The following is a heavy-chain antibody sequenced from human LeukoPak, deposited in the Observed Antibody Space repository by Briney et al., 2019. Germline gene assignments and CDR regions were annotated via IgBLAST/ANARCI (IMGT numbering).Heavy chain of an antibody. CDR1: GFTFSSYG. J-gene: IGHJ4*02. Sequence: PGGTLRLSCAASGFTFSSYGMSWVRQAPGKGLEWVSGIIGSGGTTYYADSVKGRFTISRDNSKNTVYLQINNLRDEDTAVYYCAKDDRLLRFLHWGQGTLVTVSS. CDR2: IIGSGGTT. CDR3: AKDDRLLRFLH. V-gene: IGHV3-23*01. D-gene: IGHD3-16*01.